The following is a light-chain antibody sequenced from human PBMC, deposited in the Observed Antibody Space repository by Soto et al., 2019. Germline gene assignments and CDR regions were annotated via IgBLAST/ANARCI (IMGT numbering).Light chain of an antibody. J-gene: IGKJ1*01. CDR1: QTMNNY. CDR3: QQTNSKPWT. V-gene: IGKV1-39*01. CDR2: AAS. Sequence: DIQMTQSASSLSASVGDRVTITCRASQTMNNYLNWYQQKPGKAPKLLIYAASSLQSGVPSRFSGSGFGTDFTLTITSLQPEDFATYYCQQTNSKPWTFGQGTKV.